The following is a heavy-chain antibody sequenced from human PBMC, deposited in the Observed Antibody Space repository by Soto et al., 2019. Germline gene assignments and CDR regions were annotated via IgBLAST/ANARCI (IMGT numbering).Heavy chain of an antibody. CDR2: ISYDGSNK. CDR1: VFTFSSYA. V-gene: IGHV3-30-3*01. Sequence: PGWSLRLSCASSVFTFSSYAMQWVRQAPGKGLEWVAVISYDGSNKYYADSVKGRFTISRDNSKNTLYLQMNSLRAEDTAVYYCARDQAGYCSGGSCSIPDYWGQGTLVTVSS. D-gene: IGHD2-15*01. J-gene: IGHJ4*02. CDR3: ARDQAGYCSGGSCSIPDY.